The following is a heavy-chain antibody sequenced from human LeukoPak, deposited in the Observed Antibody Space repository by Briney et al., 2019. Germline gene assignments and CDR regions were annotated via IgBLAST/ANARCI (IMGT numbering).Heavy chain of an antibody. CDR2: IIPIFGTA. CDR1: GGTFSSYA. J-gene: IGHJ4*02. D-gene: IGHD3-22*01. CDR3: ARGRGYYYDSTTPAGY. Sequence: SVKVSCTASGGTFSSYAISWVRQAPGQGLEWMGGIIPIFGTANYAQKFQGRVTITADESTSTAYMELSSLRSEDTAVYYCARGRGYYYDSTTPAGYWGQGPLVTVSS. V-gene: IGHV1-69*13.